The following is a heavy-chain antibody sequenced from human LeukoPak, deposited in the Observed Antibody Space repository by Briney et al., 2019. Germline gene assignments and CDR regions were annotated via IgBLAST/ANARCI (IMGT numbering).Heavy chain of an antibody. D-gene: IGHD6-13*01. J-gene: IGHJ6*03. CDR2: IRYDGSNK. CDR1: GFTFSSYG. Sequence: GGSLRLSCAASGFTFSSYGMHWVRQAPGQGLGWVAFIRYDGSNKYYEDSVKGRFTITRDNSKNTLYLQMNSLRAEDTAVYYCAKETLAAADYYYYMDVWGKGTTVTISS. CDR3: AKETLAAADYYYYMDV. V-gene: IGHV3-30*02.